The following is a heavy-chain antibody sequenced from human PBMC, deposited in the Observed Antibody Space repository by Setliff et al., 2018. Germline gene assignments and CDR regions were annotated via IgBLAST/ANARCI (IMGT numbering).Heavy chain of an antibody. D-gene: IGHD2-15*01. CDR1: GDSMSGAS. Sequence: ETLSLTCTVSGDSMSGASIWAWIRLPPGRGLEFMGYVFPNGAAKYDPSLKSRLAISVDTSKNQFSLKLPSVTVADTAIYYCAKGGTYRYFDYWGQGTPVTVS. J-gene: IGHJ4*02. CDR3: AKGGTYRYFDY. CDR2: VFPNGAA. V-gene: IGHV4-59*01.